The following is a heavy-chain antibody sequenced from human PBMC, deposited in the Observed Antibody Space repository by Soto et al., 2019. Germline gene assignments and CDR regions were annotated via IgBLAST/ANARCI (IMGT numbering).Heavy chain of an antibody. Sequence: QVQLVQSGAEVKKPWASVKVSCKVSGYTLTELSMHWVRQAPGKGLEWMGGFDPEDGETIYAQKFQGRVTMTEDTSTDTAYMELSSLRSEDTAVYYCATADYSNYGGYYYYGMDVWGQGTTVTVSS. V-gene: IGHV1-24*01. CDR2: FDPEDGET. CDR1: GYTLTELS. D-gene: IGHD4-4*01. CDR3: ATADYSNYGGYYYYGMDV. J-gene: IGHJ6*02.